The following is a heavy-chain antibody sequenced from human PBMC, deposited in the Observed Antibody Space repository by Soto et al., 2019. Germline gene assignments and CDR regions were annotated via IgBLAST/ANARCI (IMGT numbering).Heavy chain of an antibody. CDR1: GGSISSGDYY. D-gene: IGHD5-12*01. CDR2: IYYSGST. CDR3: ARGHKRVATIPDY. Sequence: QVQLQESGPGLVKPSQTLSLTCTVSGGSISSGDYYWSWIRQPPGKGLEWIGYIYYSGSTYYNPSLKSRVTISVDTSKHQFSLKLSSVTAADTAVYYCARGHKRVATIPDYWGQGTLVTVSS. J-gene: IGHJ4*02. V-gene: IGHV4-30-4*01.